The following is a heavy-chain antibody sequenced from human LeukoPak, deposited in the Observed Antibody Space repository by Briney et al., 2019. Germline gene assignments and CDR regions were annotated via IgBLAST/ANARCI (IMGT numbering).Heavy chain of an antibody. D-gene: IGHD2-15*01. J-gene: IGHJ4*02. Sequence: GASLRLSCAAAGFTFSSYAMSWVRQAPGKGLEWVSHISASGRTIDYADSVKGRFTISRDNSKNTVYLQMNSLRAEDTAVYYCAKLCSGGSCYWNYWGQGTLVTVSS. CDR2: ISASGRTI. V-gene: IGHV3-23*01. CDR3: AKLCSGGSCYWNY. CDR1: GFTFSSYA.